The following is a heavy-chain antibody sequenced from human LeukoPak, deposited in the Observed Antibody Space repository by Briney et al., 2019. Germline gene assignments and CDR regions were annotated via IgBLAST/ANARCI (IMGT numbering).Heavy chain of an antibody. CDR1: GFTFRTYW. J-gene: IGHJ4*02. CDR3: GRDLGGRSGY. V-gene: IGHV3-74*01. Sequence: GGSLRLSCAVSGFTFRTYWMHWVRQVPGEGLVWVSRINEDGSITSYADSVKGRFSISRDNAKNTLYLQMNSLRAEDTAVYYCGRDLGGRSGYWGQGTLVTVSS. D-gene: IGHD1-26*01. CDR2: INEDGSIT.